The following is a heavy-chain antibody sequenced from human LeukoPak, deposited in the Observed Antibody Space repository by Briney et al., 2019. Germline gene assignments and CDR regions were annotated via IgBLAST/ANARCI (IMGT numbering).Heavy chain of an antibody. Sequence: GGSLRLSCAASGFTFSSYAMSWVRQAPGKGLEWVSAISGSGGSTYYADSVKGRFTISRDNSKNTLHLQMNSLRAEDTAIYYCAKVVGATWGAFDYWGQGTLVTVSS. V-gene: IGHV3-23*01. D-gene: IGHD1-26*01. CDR1: GFTFSSYA. CDR3: AKVVGATWGAFDY. CDR2: ISGSGGST. J-gene: IGHJ4*02.